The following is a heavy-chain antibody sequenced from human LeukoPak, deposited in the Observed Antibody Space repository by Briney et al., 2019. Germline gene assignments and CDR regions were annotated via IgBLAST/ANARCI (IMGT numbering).Heavy chain of an antibody. D-gene: IGHD6-13*01. CDR2: ISAYNANT. CDR1: GYTFTSYG. CDR3: VRDPTLSTNTAATSTFHLFDY. Sequence: ASVKVSCKASGYTFTSYGISWVRQAPGQGLEWMGWISAYNANTNYAQKLQGRVTMTRDTSTSTAYMELRSLRSDDTAMYYCVRDPTLSTNTAATSTFHLFDYWGQGTLVTVSS. V-gene: IGHV1-18*01. J-gene: IGHJ4*02.